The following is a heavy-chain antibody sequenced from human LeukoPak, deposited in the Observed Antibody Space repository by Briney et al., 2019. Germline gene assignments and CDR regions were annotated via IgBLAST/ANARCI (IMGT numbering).Heavy chain of an antibody. J-gene: IGHJ4*02. CDR3: AKLGNYDSSGYRDY. V-gene: IGHV3-23*01. D-gene: IGHD3-22*01. Sequence: GGSLRLSCAASGFTFSSYAMSWVRQAPGKGLEWVSAISGSGGSTYYADSVKGRFTISRDNSKNTLYLQMNSLRAEDTAVYYCAKLGNYDSSGYRDYWGQGTLVTVSS. CDR2: ISGSGGST. CDR1: GFTFSSYA.